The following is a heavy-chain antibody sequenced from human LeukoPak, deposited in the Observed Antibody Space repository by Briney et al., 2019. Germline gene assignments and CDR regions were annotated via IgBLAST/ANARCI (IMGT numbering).Heavy chain of an antibody. CDR1: GGTFSSYA. V-gene: IGHV1-69*01. CDR3: ARDHGGPRGLYYYYYMDV. J-gene: IGHJ6*03. CDR2: IIPIFGTA. Sequence: GSSVKVSCKASGGTFSSYAISWVRQAPGQGLEWMGGIIPIFGTANYAQKFQGRVTITADESTSTAYMELSSLRSEDTAVYYCARDHGGPRGLYYYYYMDVWGKGTTVTVSS.